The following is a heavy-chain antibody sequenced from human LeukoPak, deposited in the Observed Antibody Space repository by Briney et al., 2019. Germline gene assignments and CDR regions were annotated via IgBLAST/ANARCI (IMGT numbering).Heavy chain of an antibody. V-gene: IGHV3-66*01. Sequence: GGSLRLSCAASGFTVSSNYMSWVRQAPGKGLEWVSVIYSGGSTYYADSVKGRFTISRDNSKNTLYLQMNSLRAEDTAVYYCARAAISSGWYYYGMDVWGQGTTVTVSS. CDR3: ARAAISSGWYYYGMDV. CDR2: IYSGGST. D-gene: IGHD6-19*01. J-gene: IGHJ6*02. CDR1: GFTVSSNY.